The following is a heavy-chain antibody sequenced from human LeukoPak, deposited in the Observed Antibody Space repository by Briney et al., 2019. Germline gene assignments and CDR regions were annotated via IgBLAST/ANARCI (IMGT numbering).Heavy chain of an antibody. CDR1: GFTFSSYA. CDR2: ISYDGSNK. CDR3: ASQSLVRGVIIDY. Sequence: GGSLRLSCAASGFTFSSYAMHWVRQAPGKGLEWVAVISYDGSNKYYADSVKGRFTISRDNSKNTLYLQMNSLRAEDTAVYYCASQSLVRGVIIDYWGQGTLVTVSS. J-gene: IGHJ4*02. V-gene: IGHV3-30-3*01. D-gene: IGHD3-10*01.